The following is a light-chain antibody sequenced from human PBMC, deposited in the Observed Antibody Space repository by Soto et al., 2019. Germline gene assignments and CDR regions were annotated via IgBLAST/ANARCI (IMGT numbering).Light chain of an antibody. Sequence: AIRMTQSPSSLSASTGDRVTITCRASQGISSYLAWYQQKPGKAPKLLIYDASSLESGVPSRFSGSGSGTEFTLTISSLQPEDFATYYCQQVNSYPQTFGQGTRLEIK. CDR1: QGISSY. J-gene: IGKJ5*01. CDR3: QQVNSYPQT. CDR2: DAS. V-gene: IGKV1-8*01.